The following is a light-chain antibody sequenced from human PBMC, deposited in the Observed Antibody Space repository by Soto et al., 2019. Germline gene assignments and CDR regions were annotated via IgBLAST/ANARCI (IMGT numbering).Light chain of an antibody. V-gene: IGKV4-1*01. CDR3: KQYYHTPIFT. CDR1: RSVFYSPTNRNY. Sequence: FVMTQSPDSLAVSLGERATISCKSSRSVFYSPTNRNYLAWYQQKPGQPPKLLSYWASIRESGVPDRFSGSGSGTDFTLTISSLQAEDVAVYYCKQYYHTPIFTFGQGNKLEIK. J-gene: IGKJ2*01. CDR2: WAS.